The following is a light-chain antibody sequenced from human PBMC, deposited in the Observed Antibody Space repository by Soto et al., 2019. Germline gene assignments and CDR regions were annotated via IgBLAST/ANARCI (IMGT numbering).Light chain of an antibody. J-gene: IGKJ1*01. V-gene: IGKV1-5*03. Sequence: DIQMTQAPSTLSASVGDRVTITCRASQSISSWLAWYQQKPGKAPKLLISQTSNLESGVPSRFSGSGSGTEFTLTISSLQPDDFASYYCQQYKSYSRTFGQGSKVEV. CDR1: QSISSW. CDR2: QTS. CDR3: QQYKSYSRT.